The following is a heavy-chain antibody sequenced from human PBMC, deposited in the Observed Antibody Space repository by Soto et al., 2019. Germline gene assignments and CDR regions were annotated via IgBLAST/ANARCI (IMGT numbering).Heavy chain of an antibody. Sequence: EVQLLESGGGLVQPGGSLRLSCAASGFTFSTSGILWLRQPPGEGLEWVSAIGPTANTNYRDSVKGRFTISRDNSRNTVFLQMSALRPEDTALYYCATARHCSSAACPAAEWGQGTLITVSS. D-gene: IGHD2-2*01. CDR1: GFTFSTSG. V-gene: IGHV3-23*05. J-gene: IGHJ4*02. CDR3: ATARHCSSAACPAAE. CDR2: IGPTANT.